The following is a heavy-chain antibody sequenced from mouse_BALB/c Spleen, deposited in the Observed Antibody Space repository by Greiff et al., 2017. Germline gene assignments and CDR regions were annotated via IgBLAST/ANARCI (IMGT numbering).Heavy chain of an antibody. CDR2: IDPENGNT. CDR1: GFNIKDYY. D-gene: IGHD2-2*01. V-gene: IGHV14-1*02. CDR3: ARGWLRRAMDY. J-gene: IGHJ4*01. Sequence: EVKLVESGAELVRPGALVKLSCKASGFNIKDYYMHWVKQRPEQGLEWIGWIDPENGNTIYDPKFQGKASITADTSSNTAYLQLSSLTSEDTAVYYCARGWLRRAMDYWGQGTSVTVSS.